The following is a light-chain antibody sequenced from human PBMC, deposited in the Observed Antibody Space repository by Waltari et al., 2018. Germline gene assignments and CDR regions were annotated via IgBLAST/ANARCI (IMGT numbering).Light chain of an antibody. CDR1: RSAVGDYNY. J-gene: IGLJ2*01. Sequence: QSALTQPPSASGSPGQSVTISCTGTRSAVGDYNYVAWYQQHPGKAPKLMLFEVSKRPSGVPDRFSGSKSGNTASLTVSGLQAEDEADYYCSSYAGSNDVVFGGGTRLTVL. CDR2: EVS. V-gene: IGLV2-8*01. CDR3: SSYAGSNDVV.